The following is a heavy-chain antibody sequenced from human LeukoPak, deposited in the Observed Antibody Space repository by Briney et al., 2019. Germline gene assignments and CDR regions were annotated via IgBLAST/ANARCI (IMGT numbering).Heavy chain of an antibody. J-gene: IGHJ5*02. Sequence: SETLSLTCTVSGGSISSGSYYWGWIRQPPGKGLEWIGSIYYSGSTYYNPSLKSRVTISVDTSKNPFSLKLSSVTAADTAVYYCARFMVRGNWFDPWGQGTLVTVSS. V-gene: IGHV4-39*01. CDR2: IYYSGST. CDR3: ARFMVRGNWFDP. CDR1: GGSISSGSYY. D-gene: IGHD3-10*01.